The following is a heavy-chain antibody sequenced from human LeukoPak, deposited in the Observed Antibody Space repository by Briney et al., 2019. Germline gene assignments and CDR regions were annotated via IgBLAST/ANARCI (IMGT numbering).Heavy chain of an antibody. V-gene: IGHV3-7*03. J-gene: IGHJ4*02. CDR3: AKEYSGSFSPFPSYFDY. CDR1: GFTFSSYW. Sequence: GGSLRLSCAASGFTFSSYWMSWVRQAPGKGLEWVANVKQDGSEKYYVDSVKGRFTISRDNAKNTLYLQMNSLRAEDTAVYYGAKEYSGSFSPFPSYFDYWGQGTLVTVSS. D-gene: IGHD1-26*01. CDR2: VKQDGSEK.